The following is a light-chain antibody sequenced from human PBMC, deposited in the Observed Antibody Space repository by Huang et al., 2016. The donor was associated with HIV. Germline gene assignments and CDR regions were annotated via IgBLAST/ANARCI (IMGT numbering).Light chain of an antibody. CDR1: QSISSY. Sequence: DIQMTQSPSSLSASVGDRVTITCRASQSISSYLNWYQQKPGKAPKVLIYAASSLQSGVPSRFSGSRSGTDFTLTISSLQPEDFATYYCQQSYSTPITFGQGTRLEMK. CDR3: QQSYSTPIT. CDR2: AAS. V-gene: IGKV1-39*01. J-gene: IGKJ5*01.